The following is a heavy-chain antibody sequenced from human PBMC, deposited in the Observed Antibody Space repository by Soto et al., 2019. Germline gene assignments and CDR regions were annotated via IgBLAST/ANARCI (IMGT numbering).Heavy chain of an antibody. J-gene: IGHJ4*02. CDR2: IYYSGST. CDR3: ARVEDDSSGYIVDY. V-gene: IGHV4-31*03. D-gene: IGHD3-22*01. CDR1: GGSISSGGYY. Sequence: ASETLSLTCTVSGGSISSGGYYWSWIRQHPGKGLEWIGYIYYSGSTYYNPSLKSRVTISVDTSKNQFSLKLSSVTAADTAVYYCARVEDDSSGYIVDYWGQGTLVTVSS.